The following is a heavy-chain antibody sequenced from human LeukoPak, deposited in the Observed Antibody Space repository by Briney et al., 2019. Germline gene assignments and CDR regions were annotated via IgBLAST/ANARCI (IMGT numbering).Heavy chain of an antibody. D-gene: IGHD2-21*02. CDR3: AREQWWRLDY. CDR2: INQDGSGK. CDR1: GFTFTNYW. Sequence: PGGSLRLSCAASGFTFTNYWMTWVRQAPGKGLEWVAQINQDGSGKYYVDSVRGRFTISRDNARTSVYLQMDSLSADDTAVYYCAREQWWRLDYWGQGTLVTVSS. J-gene: IGHJ4*02. V-gene: IGHV3-7*01.